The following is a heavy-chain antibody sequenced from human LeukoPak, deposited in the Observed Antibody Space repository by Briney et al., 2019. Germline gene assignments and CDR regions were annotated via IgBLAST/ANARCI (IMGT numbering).Heavy chain of an antibody. D-gene: IGHD3-22*01. CDR1: GGSISSYY. V-gene: IGHV4-59*08. Sequence: SETLSLTCTVSGGSISSYYWSWIRQPPGKGLEWIGYIYYSGSTNYNPSLKSRVTISVDTSKNQFSLKLSSVTAADTAVYYCARGYPSSSSYYYYYYYGMDVWGQGTTVTVSS. J-gene: IGHJ6*02. CDR3: ARGYPSSSSYYYYYYYGMDV. CDR2: IYYSGST.